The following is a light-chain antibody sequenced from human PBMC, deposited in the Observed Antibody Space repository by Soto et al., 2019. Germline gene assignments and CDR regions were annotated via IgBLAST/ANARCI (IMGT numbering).Light chain of an antibody. Sequence: ILLRYSQRTLSLSPGERLTLSCRASQRVTSNYLAWYQRKPGQAPRLLIYDASSRATGIPDRFSGSGSGTDFTLTISRLEPEDFAVYYCQQYGSSPPWTFGQGTKVDIK. CDR3: QQYGSSPPWT. V-gene: IGKV3-20*01. CDR2: DAS. J-gene: IGKJ1*01. CDR1: QRVTSNY.